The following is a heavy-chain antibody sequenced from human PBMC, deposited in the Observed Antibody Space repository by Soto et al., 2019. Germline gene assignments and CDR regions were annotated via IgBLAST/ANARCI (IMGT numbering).Heavy chain of an antibody. CDR1: GFTFSSYG. D-gene: IGHD5-18*01. CDR3: AKDKARGRTELQRWLLVDY. V-gene: IGHV3-30*18. Sequence: QVQLVESGGGVVQPGRSLRLSCAASGFTFSSYGMHWVRQAPGKGLEWVAVISYDGSNKYYADSVKGRFTISRDNYKNTLCLQMNSLRAEETAVYYCAKDKARGRTELQRWLLVDYWGQGILVTVSS. J-gene: IGHJ4*02. CDR2: ISYDGSNK.